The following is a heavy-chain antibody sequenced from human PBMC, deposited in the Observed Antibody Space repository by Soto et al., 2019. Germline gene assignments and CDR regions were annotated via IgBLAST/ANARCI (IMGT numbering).Heavy chain of an antibody. V-gene: IGHV4-31*03. J-gene: IGHJ6*02. CDR2: IYYSGST. D-gene: IGHD6-13*01. CDR1: GGSISSGGYY. Sequence: SLTCTVSGGSISSGGYYWSWIRQHPGKGLEWIGYIYYSGSTYYNPSLKSRVTISVDTSKNQFSLKLSSVTAADTAVYYCARGTYSSSWYVHYYGMDVWGQGTTVTVSS. CDR3: ARGTYSSSWYVHYYGMDV.